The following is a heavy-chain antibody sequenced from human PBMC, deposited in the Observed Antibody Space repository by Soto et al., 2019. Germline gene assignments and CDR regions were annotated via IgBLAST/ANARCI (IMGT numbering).Heavy chain of an antibody. CDR2: IKQDGSKK. J-gene: IGHJ4*01. CDR3: TTDSYSSIIVVRFDY. V-gene: IGHV3-7*03. D-gene: IGHD3-22*01. CDR1: GFTFSSYW. Sequence: GGSLRLSCTASGFTFSSYWMNWVRQAPGKGLEWVANIKQDGSKKYYVDSVKGRFTISRDNAKNSLYLQMNSLKTEDTGIYYCTTDSYSSIIVVRFDYWGHGTLVTVSS.